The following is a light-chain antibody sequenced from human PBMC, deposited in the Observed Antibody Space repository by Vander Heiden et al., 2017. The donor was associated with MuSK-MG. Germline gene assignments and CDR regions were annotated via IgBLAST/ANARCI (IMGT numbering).Light chain of an antibody. CDR3: QAWDSSTCV. CDR2: QDS. J-gene: IGLJ2*01. CDR1: KLGDKY. Sequence: SYELTQPPSVSVSPGQTASITCSGDKLGDKYACWYQQKPGQSPVLVIYQDSKRPSGIPERFSGSNSATTANLTISGTQAVDDSYDYCQAWDSSTCVFGGGTKITVL. V-gene: IGLV3-1*01.